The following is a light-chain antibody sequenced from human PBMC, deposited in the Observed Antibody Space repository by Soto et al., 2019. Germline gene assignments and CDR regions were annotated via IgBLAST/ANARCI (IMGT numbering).Light chain of an antibody. Sequence: EIVLTQSPGTLSLSPGERATLSCRASQSVSNNYLAWYQQQPGQAPRLLIYGASNRATGIPDRFSGSGSGTDFPLTISRLEHEDFAVYYCQQYGSSGTFGQGTRLEIK. V-gene: IGKV3-20*01. CDR3: QQYGSSGT. CDR2: GAS. J-gene: IGKJ5*01. CDR1: QSVSNNY.